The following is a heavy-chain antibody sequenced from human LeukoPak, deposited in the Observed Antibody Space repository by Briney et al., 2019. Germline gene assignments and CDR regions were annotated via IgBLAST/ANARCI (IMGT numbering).Heavy chain of an antibody. CDR2: IYYSGST. CDR1: GGSISSYY. V-gene: IGHV4-59*05. CDR3: AREIRPGNYYYYMDV. D-gene: IGHD1-14*01. J-gene: IGHJ6*03. Sequence: KPSETLSLTCTVSGGSISSYYWSWIRQPAGKGLEWIGRIYYSGSTYYNPSLKSRVTISVDMSKNQFSLKLTSVTAADTAVYYCAREIRPGNYYYYMDVWGKGTTVTISS.